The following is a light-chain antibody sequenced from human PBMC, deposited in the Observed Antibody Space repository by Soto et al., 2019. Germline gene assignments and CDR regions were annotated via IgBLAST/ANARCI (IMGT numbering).Light chain of an antibody. Sequence: QSVLTQPPSVSGSPGQSVTISCTGTSSDVGGYNYVSWYQQHPGKAPKLMIYEVSKRPSGVPDRFSGSKSGNTASLTVSGLQAEDEADYYCSSYAGGNNWVFGGGTKSPS. CDR1: SSDVGGYNY. J-gene: IGLJ3*02. CDR3: SSYAGGNNWV. CDR2: EVS. V-gene: IGLV2-8*01.